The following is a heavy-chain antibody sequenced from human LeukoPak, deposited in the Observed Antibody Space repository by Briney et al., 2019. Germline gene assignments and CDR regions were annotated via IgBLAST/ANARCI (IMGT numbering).Heavy chain of an antibody. D-gene: IGHD2-15*01. CDR1: GFTFSRYA. CDR2: IWSGGGNP. Sequence: PGMSQRLSCGASGFTFSRYAMHWVRQAPSKGLEWVAVIWSGGGNPYSADSVKGRSTISRDNSKNTVFLQMNRLRAEDTAVYYCARDWCSGQSCYLDYWGQGTLVTVSS. CDR3: ARDWCSGQSCYLDY. J-gene: IGHJ4*02. V-gene: IGHV3-33*01.